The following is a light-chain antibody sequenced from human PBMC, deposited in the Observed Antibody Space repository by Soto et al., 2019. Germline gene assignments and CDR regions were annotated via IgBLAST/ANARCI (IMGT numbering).Light chain of an antibody. CDR3: SSYTSSSTFYV. CDR2: QVT. J-gene: IGLJ1*01. Sequence: ALTQPASVSGSPGQSITISCTGSSSDVGGYYYVSWYQHHPGKAPKLMIYQVTNRPSGVSNRFSGSKSGNTASLTISGLQADDEADYYCSSYTSSSTFYVFGTGTKLTVL. V-gene: IGLV2-14*01. CDR1: SSDVGGYYY.